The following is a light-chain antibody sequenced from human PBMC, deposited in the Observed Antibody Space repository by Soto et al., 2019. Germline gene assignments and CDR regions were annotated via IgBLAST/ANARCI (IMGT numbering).Light chain of an antibody. V-gene: IGLV1-40*01. J-gene: IGLJ2*01. CDR2: GNT. Sequence: QSVLTQPPSVSGAPGQRVTISCTGSSSNIGAGYDVHWYQQLPGRAPKLLIYGNTNRPSGVPDRFSGSKSGTSASLAITGPQAEDEADYYCLSFDSSLRVVFGGGTKLTAL. CDR1: SSNIGAGYD. CDR3: LSFDSSLRVV.